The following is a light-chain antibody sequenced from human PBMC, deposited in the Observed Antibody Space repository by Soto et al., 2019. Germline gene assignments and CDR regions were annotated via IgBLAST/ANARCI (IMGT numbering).Light chain of an antibody. Sequence: DIQMTQSPSSLSASLGYRVTITCRASQGIGVYLDWFHQKPGNVPKVLIYAYSTLQSGVPSRFSGSGSGTDFTLSISSLQPEDVPTYYCQKYNSAPLAFGGGTKVEIK. CDR2: AYS. V-gene: IGKV1-27*01. CDR3: QKYNSAPLA. CDR1: QGIGVY. J-gene: IGKJ4*01.